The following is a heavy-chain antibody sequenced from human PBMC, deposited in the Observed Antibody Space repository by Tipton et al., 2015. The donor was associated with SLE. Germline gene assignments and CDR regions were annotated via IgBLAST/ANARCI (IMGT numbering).Heavy chain of an antibody. CDR3: ARGWWFDP. V-gene: IGHV4-34*01. Sequence: TLSLTCTVSGGSMSTYYWSWIRQPPGKGLEWIGEINHSGSTNYNPSLKSRVTISVDTSKNQFSLKLSSVTAADTAVYYCARGWWFDPWGQGTLVTVSS. J-gene: IGHJ5*02. CDR2: INHSGST. CDR1: GGSMSTYY.